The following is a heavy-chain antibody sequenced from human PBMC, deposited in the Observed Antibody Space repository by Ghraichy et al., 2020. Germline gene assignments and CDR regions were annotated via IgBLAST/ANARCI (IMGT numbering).Heavy chain of an antibody. D-gene: IGHD4-17*01. J-gene: IGHJ4*02. Sequence: GGSLRLSCAASGFSFSRHGMSWVRQAPGKGLEWVASIKSDRSDSFYLDSVKGRFTISRDNAENSVSLEMTSLRVEDTAVYYCARDPYGDYKYGGTDYWGRGTLVSVSS. V-gene: IGHV3-7*01. CDR2: IKSDRSDS. CDR1: GFSFSRHG. CDR3: ARDPYGDYKYGGTDY.